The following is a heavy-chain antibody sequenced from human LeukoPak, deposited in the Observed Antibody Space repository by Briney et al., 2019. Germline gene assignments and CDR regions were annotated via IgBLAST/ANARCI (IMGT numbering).Heavy chain of an antibody. D-gene: IGHD3-16*01. CDR3: AKDQVALRLGYYYGMDV. V-gene: IGHV3-7*01. CDR1: GFTFNTYW. J-gene: IGHJ6*02. Sequence: PGGSLRLSCAASGFTFNTYWMNWVRQAPGKGLEWVANIKQDGSEKYYVDSVKGRFTISRDNSKNTLYLQMNSLSAEDTAVYYCAKDQVALRLGYYYGMDVWGQGTTVTVSS. CDR2: IKQDGSEK.